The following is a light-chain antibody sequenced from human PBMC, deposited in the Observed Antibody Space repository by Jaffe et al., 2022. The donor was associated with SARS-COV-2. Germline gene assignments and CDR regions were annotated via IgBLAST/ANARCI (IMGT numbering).Light chain of an antibody. Sequence: QSALTQPASVSASPGQSITISCTGTSSDVGGYNYVSWYQQHPGKAPKLVISDVSNRPSGVSNRFSGSKSGNTASLTISGLQAEDEADYYCSSYTRRSTRVFGTGTKVTVL. CDR3: SSYTRRSTRV. V-gene: IGLV2-14*03. CDR2: DVS. J-gene: IGLJ1*01. CDR1: SSDVGGYNY.